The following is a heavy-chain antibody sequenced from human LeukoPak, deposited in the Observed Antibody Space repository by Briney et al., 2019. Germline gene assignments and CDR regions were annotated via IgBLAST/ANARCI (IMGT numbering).Heavy chain of an antibody. CDR3: AKDCGYSSSWYDY. CDR2: ISWNSASV. V-gene: IGHV3-9*01. Sequence: GRSLRLSCEASGFTFDDYGMHWVRQAPGKGLEWVSTISWNSASVGYVDSVKGRFTISRDNAKKTLYLQMNSLRPEDTALYYCAKDCGYSSSWYDYWGQGTLVTVSS. D-gene: IGHD6-13*01. CDR1: GFTFDDYG. J-gene: IGHJ4*02.